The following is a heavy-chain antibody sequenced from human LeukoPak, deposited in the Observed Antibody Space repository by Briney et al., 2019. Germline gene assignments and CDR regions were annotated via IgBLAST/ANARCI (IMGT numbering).Heavy chain of an antibody. D-gene: IGHD3-22*01. Sequence: ASVKVSCKASGYTFTSYYIHWVRQAPGQGLEWMGIINPSGGSTSYAQNFQGRVTMTRDTSTSTVYMQLSSLRSEDTAVYYCARGVPGRVYDSSKKGLFDPWGQGILVTVSS. V-gene: IGHV1-46*01. J-gene: IGHJ5*02. CDR1: GYTFTSYY. CDR2: INPSGGST. CDR3: ARGVPGRVYDSSKKGLFDP.